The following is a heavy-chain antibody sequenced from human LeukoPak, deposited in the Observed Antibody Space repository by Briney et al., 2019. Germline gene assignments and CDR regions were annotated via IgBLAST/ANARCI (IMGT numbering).Heavy chain of an antibody. CDR3: ARRFSGDYGFPIHNCFDP. CDR2: TYYSGST. CDR1: GGSIRSSTYY. Sequence: SETLSLTCTVSGGSIRSSTYYWAWIRQPPGKGLEWIGNTYYSGSTYYNPSHKSRVTISVDTSKNQFSLKLSSVTAADTAVYYCARRFSGDYGFPIHNCFDPWGQGTLVTVSS. V-gene: IGHV4-39*01. D-gene: IGHD4/OR15-4a*01. J-gene: IGHJ5*02.